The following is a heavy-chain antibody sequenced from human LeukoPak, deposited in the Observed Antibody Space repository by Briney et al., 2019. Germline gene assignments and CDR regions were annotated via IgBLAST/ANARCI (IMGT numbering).Heavy chain of an antibody. CDR1: GGTFSSYA. Sequence: ASVKVSCKASGGTFSSYAISWVRQAPGQGLEWMGGIIPMFGTANYAQKFQGRVTITADESTSTAYMELSSLRSEDTAVYYCARMIVVVVAAEYGMDVWGQGTTVTVSS. J-gene: IGHJ6*02. CDR2: IIPMFGTA. V-gene: IGHV1-69*13. D-gene: IGHD2-15*01. CDR3: ARMIVVVVAAEYGMDV.